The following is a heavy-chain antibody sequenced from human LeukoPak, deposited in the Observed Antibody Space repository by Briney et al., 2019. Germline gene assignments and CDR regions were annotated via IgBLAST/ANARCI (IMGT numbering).Heavy chain of an antibody. D-gene: IGHD4-11*01. J-gene: IGHJ4*02. Sequence: SETLSLTCTVSGGSISSHYWSWIRQPPGKGLEWIGYIYYSGSTNYNPSLKSRVTISIDTSKNRFSLKLSSVTAADTAVYYCASAPYSNYHFDNWGQGTLVTVSS. CDR3: ASAPYSNYHFDN. CDR1: GGSISSHY. V-gene: IGHV4-59*11. CDR2: IYYSGST.